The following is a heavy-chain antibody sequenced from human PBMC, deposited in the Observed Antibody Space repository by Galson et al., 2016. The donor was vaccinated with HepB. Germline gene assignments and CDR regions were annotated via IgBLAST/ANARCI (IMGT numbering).Heavy chain of an antibody. CDR1: GFIFSDHY. CDR2: SRSKADSHVT. V-gene: IGHV3-72*01. CDR3: VRSYYD. J-gene: IGHJ4*02. Sequence: SLRLSCAVSGFIFSDHYMDWVRQAPGKGLEWVGRSRSKADSHVTEYAASARGRFTISRDDSKNSLYLQMKSLKTEDTAVYYCVRSYYDWGQGTLVTVSS. D-gene: IGHD3-10*01.